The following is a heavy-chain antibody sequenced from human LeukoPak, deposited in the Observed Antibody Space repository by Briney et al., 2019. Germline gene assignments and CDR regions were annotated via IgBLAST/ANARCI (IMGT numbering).Heavy chain of an antibody. Sequence: GGSLRLSCAASGFTFDDYGMSWVRQAPGKGLEWVSGINWNGGSTGYADSVKGRFTISRDNAKNSLYLQMNSLRAEDTALYYCAREDITMVRGVLLRDFDYWGQGTLVTVSS. CDR3: AREDITMVRGVLLRDFDY. J-gene: IGHJ4*02. D-gene: IGHD3-10*01. CDR1: GFTFDDYG. V-gene: IGHV3-20*04. CDR2: INWNGGST.